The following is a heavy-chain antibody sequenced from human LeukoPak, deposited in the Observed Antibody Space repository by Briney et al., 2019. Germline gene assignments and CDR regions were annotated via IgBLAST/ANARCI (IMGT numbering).Heavy chain of an antibody. CDR1: GFTFSRYG. CDR3: ARDRDYGCIDN. CDR2: ISYDGSNK. D-gene: IGHD4-17*01. Sequence: PGGSLRLSCVDSGFTFSRYGMHWVRQAPGKGLEWVAVISYDGSNKYYADSAKGRFTISRDNSKNTLYLQMNSLRAEDTAVYYCARDRDYGCIDNWDQGTLVTVSS. V-gene: IGHV3-30*03. J-gene: IGHJ4*02.